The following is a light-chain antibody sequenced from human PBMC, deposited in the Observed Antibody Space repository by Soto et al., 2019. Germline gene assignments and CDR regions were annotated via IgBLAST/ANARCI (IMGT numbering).Light chain of an antibody. CDR2: GAS. V-gene: IGKV3-15*01. Sequence: EIVMTQSPDTLSVSPGQRATLSCRASQSVSSNLAWYQQKPGQAPRLIIYGASTRATGIPARFSGSGSGTEFSLTISSLHSEDFAVYYCHQYDHWPQTFGQGTKV. J-gene: IGKJ1*01. CDR1: QSVSSN. CDR3: HQYDHWPQT.